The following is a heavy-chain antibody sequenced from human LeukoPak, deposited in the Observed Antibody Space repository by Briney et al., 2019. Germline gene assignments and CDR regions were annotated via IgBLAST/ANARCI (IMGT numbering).Heavy chain of an antibody. Sequence: GGSLRLSCAASGFTSSSYAMSWVRQAPGKGLEWVSAISGSGGSTYYADSVKGRFTISRDNSKNTLYLQMNSLRAEDTAVYYCAKEGEYYDSSGYFDYWGQGTLVTVSS. J-gene: IGHJ4*02. CDR3: AKEGEYYDSSGYFDY. D-gene: IGHD3-22*01. V-gene: IGHV3-23*01. CDR2: ISGSGGST. CDR1: GFTSSSYA.